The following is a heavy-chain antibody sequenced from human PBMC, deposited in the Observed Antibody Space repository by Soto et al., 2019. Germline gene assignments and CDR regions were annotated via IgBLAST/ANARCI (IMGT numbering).Heavy chain of an antibody. Sequence: SETLSLTCTVSGGSISSGGYYWSWIRQHPGKGLEWIGYIYYSGSTYYNPSLKSRVTISVDTSKNQFSLKLSSVTAADTAVYYCARGSKYSGYDQEPFDYWGQGTLVTVSS. J-gene: IGHJ4*02. CDR2: IYYSGST. D-gene: IGHD5-12*01. V-gene: IGHV4-31*03. CDR1: GGSISSGGYY. CDR3: ARGSKYSGYDQEPFDY.